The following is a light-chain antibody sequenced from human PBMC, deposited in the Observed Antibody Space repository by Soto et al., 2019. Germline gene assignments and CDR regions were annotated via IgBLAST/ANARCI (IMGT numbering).Light chain of an antibody. CDR1: QSISSW. Sequence: DIQVTQSPSTLSASAGDRVTMTCRASQSISSWVAWYQQKPGKPPKILIFDASRLENGVPSRFSGSGSGTEFTLSISSLQPDDFATYYCQQYDGYSGYTFGQGTKLEIK. J-gene: IGKJ2*01. CDR3: QQYDGYSGYT. CDR2: DAS. V-gene: IGKV1-5*01.